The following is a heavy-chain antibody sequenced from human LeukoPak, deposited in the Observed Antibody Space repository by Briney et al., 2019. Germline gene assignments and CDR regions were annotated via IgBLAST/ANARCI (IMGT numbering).Heavy chain of an antibody. CDR1: GFSFDDFA. Sequence: PGRSLRLSCAASGFSFDDFAMHWVRHAPGKGLEWVSGITWNGGTIDYADSVKGRFTISSDNAKNSLYLQMNSLRAEDTALYYCATRYASGPIADYWGQGTLVTVSS. D-gene: IGHD3-10*01. CDR2: ITWNGGTI. V-gene: IGHV3-9*01. CDR3: ATRYASGPIADY. J-gene: IGHJ4*02.